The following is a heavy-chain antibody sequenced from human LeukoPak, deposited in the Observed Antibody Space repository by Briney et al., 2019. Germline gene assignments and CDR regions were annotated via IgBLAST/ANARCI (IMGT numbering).Heavy chain of an antibody. V-gene: IGHV3-23*01. CDR1: GFTFSSYA. CDR2: ISGSGGNT. CDR3: AKDHQWRIRRNYFDY. Sequence: GGSLRLSCAASGFTFSSYAMSWIRQAPGKGLEWVATISGSGGNTYYADSVKGRFTISRDNSKNTLYLQMNSLRAEDTAVYYCAKDHQWRIRRNYFDYWGQGTLVTVSS. J-gene: IGHJ4*02. D-gene: IGHD6-19*01.